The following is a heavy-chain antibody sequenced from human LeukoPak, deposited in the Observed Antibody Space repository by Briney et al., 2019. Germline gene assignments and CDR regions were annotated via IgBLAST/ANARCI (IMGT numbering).Heavy chain of an antibody. D-gene: IGHD6-19*01. Sequence: PGGSLRLSCTASGFTFSSHWMHWVRQAPGKGLVWVSRFKSDGSSTSFADSVKGRFTISRDNAKNTLCLQMNSLRAEDTAVYYCARSGVYSNGGDWGQGTLVTVSS. V-gene: IGHV3-74*01. CDR2: FKSDGSST. CDR3: ARSGVYSNGGD. J-gene: IGHJ4*02. CDR1: GFTFSSHW.